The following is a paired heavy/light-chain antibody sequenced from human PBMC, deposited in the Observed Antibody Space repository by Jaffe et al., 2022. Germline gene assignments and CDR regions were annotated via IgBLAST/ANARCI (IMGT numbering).Light chain of an antibody. CDR3: QQLNSYPSPYG. CDR1: QGISSY. Sequence: DIQLTQSPSFLSASVGDRVTITCRASQGISSYLAWYQQKPGKAPKLLIYAASTLQSGVPSRFSGSGSGTEFTLTISSLQPEDFATYYCQQLNSYPSPYGFGQGTKLEIK. J-gene: IGKJ2*03. V-gene: IGKV1-9*01. CDR2: AAS.
Heavy chain of an antibody. CDR1: GYTFTSYA. V-gene: IGHV1-3*01. CDR3: ARADPFYDYIWGSYEYFQH. Sequence: QVQLVQSGAEVKKPGASVKVSCKASGYTFTSYAMHWVRQAPGQRLEWMGWINAGNGNTKYSQKFQGRVTITRDTSASTAYMELSSLRSEDTAVYYCARADPFYDYIWGSYEYFQHWGQGTLVTVSS. CDR2: INAGNGNT. D-gene: IGHD3-16*01. J-gene: IGHJ1*01.